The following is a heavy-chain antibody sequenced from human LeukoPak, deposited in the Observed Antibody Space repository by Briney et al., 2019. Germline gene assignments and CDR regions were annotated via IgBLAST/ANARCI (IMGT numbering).Heavy chain of an antibody. J-gene: IGHJ4*02. D-gene: IGHD4-23*01. V-gene: IGHV1-2*02. Sequence: ASVKVSCKASGYTFTAYFIHWVRQAPGQGLEWIGWVNPNSGGTNSAQRFQGRVTMTRDTSVNTAYLELSRLRSDGTAVYYCARKPGGDYGGYLDYWGRGTLVTISS. CDR2: VNPNSGGT. CDR1: GYTFTAYF. CDR3: ARKPGGDYGGYLDY.